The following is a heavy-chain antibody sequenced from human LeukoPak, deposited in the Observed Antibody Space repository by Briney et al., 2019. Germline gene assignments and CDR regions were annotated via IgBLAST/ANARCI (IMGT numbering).Heavy chain of an antibody. D-gene: IGHD3-10*01. J-gene: IGHJ4*02. CDR1: GFTFDDYA. CDR2: ISWNSGSI. V-gene: IGHV3-9*01. Sequence: GGSLRLSCAASGFTFDDYAMHWVRQAPGKGLEWVSGISWNSGSIGYADSVKGRFTISRDNAKNSLYLQMNSLRAEDTALYYCAKDMTHYYGSGSYPDYWGQGTLVTVSS. CDR3: AKDMTHYYGSGSYPDY.